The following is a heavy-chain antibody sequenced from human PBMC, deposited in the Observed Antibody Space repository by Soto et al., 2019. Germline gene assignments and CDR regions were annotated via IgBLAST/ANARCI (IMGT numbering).Heavy chain of an antibody. V-gene: IGHV4-59*01. D-gene: IGHD3-22*01. CDR2: IYYSGST. Sequence: QVQLQESGPGLVKPSETLSLTCTVSGASISTYSWSWIRQPPGKGLEWIGYIYYSGSTNYHPSLKSRVTISVDTSKNQFSLKLSSVTAADTAVYYCARSRGGYFDYWGQGTLVTVSS. CDR3: ARSRGGYFDY. CDR1: GASISTYS. J-gene: IGHJ4*02.